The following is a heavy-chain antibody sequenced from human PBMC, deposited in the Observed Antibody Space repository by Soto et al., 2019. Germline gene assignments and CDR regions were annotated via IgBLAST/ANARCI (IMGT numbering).Heavy chain of an antibody. Sequence: PGGSLRLSCAASGFTLSSNWMHWVRRLPGRGLVWVSRINPDGGETTYVDSVKGRFTISRDNAKKTVSLQMNSLRVEDTAVYYCARDGEGFWGQGTLVTVSS. CDR3: ARDGEGF. CDR1: GFTLSSNW. CDR2: INPDGGET. V-gene: IGHV3-74*01. D-gene: IGHD2-21*01. J-gene: IGHJ4*02.